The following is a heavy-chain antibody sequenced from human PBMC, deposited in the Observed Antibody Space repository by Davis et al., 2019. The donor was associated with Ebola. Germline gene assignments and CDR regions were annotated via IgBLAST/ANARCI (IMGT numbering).Heavy chain of an antibody. CDR2: IIPTLDVT. CDR3: TTPGGQDSGYDVFDI. V-gene: IGHV1-69*10. CDR1: GGTFSNFA. Sequence: SVKVSCKASGGTFSNFAISWVRQAPGQGLEWMGGIIPTLDVTNHAQRFQGRVAITADEITSTAYMELSSLRSEDTAVYYCTTPGGQDSGYDVFDIWGQGTMVTVSS. J-gene: IGHJ3*02. D-gene: IGHD5-12*01.